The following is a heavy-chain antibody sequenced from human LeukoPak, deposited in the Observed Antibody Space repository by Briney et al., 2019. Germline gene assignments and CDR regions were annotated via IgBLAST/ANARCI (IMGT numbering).Heavy chain of an antibody. CDR2: IYPGDSDT. Sequence: GESLKISCKGSGYSFTSYWIGWVRQMPGKGLEWMGIIYPGDSDTRYSPSFQGQVTISADKSISTAYLQWSSLKASDTAMYYCATSTRTDIVVVPAAPYDAFDIWGQGTMVTVSS. D-gene: IGHD2-2*01. CDR3: ATSTRTDIVVVPAAPYDAFDI. CDR1: GYSFTSYW. J-gene: IGHJ3*02. V-gene: IGHV5-51*01.